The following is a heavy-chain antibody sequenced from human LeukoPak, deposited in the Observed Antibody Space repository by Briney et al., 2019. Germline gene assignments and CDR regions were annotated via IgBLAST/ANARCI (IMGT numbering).Heavy chain of an antibody. CDR2: INPNSGGT. CDR1: RYTLTCYY. Sequence: GASVKVSCKPSRYTLTCYYMHCVRQAPGQGLEWMGWINPNSGGTNYAQKFQGRVTMTRDTSISTAYMELSRLRSDDTAVYYCARLLGGEESWFDPWGQGTLVTVSS. V-gene: IGHV1-2*02. D-gene: IGHD3-16*01. CDR3: ARLLGGEESWFDP. J-gene: IGHJ5*02.